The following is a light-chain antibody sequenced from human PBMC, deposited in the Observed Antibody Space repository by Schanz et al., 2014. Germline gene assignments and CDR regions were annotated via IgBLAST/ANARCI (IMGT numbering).Light chain of an antibody. J-gene: IGKJ4*01. CDR1: QSISSY. CDR2: AAS. CDR3: QQYNSHST. Sequence: DIQMTQSPSSLSASVGDRVTITCRASQSISSYLNWYQQKPGKAPKLLIYAASSLQSGVPSRFSSSGSGTDFTLTISSLQPDDFATYYCQQYNSHSTFGGGTKVEIK. V-gene: IGKV1-39*01.